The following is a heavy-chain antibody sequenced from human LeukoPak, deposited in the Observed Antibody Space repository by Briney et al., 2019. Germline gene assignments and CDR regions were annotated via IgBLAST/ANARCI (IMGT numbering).Heavy chain of an antibody. CDR2: TYYRSKWYN. Sequence: SQTLSLTCAISGDSVSRNSVAWHWIRQSPSRGLEWLGGTYYRSKWYNDYAVSVKSRITINPDTSKNQFSLQLNSVTPEDTAVYYCARQSGWFDPWGQGTLVTVSS. J-gene: IGHJ5*02. CDR3: ARQSGWFDP. V-gene: IGHV6-1*01. D-gene: IGHD3-10*01. CDR1: GDSVSRNSVA.